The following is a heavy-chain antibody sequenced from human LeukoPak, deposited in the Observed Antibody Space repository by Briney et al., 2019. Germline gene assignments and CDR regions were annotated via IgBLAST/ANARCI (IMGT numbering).Heavy chain of an antibody. Sequence: ASVKVSCKSSGYTFTDYYMHWVRQAPGQGLEWMGWINPNSGGTNYAQKFQGRVTMTRDTSISTAYMELSSLRSDDTAVYYCARDYVSVRWEYQLLLGYFDYWGQGTLVTVSS. CDR3: ARDYVSVRWEYQLLLGYFDY. J-gene: IGHJ4*02. CDR2: INPNSGGT. V-gene: IGHV1-2*02. D-gene: IGHD2-2*01. CDR1: GYTFTDYY.